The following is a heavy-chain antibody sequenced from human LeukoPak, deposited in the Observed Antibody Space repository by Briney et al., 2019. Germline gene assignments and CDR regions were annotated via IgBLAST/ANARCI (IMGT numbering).Heavy chain of an antibody. CDR2: ISTSSRTI. V-gene: IGHV3-48*01. CDR1: GFTFSSYS. D-gene: IGHD6-6*01. Sequence: GGSLRLSCAASGFTFSSYSMNWVRQAPGKGLEWVSYISTSSRTIYYADSVKGRFTISRDNAKNSLYLQLNTLRAEDTAVYYCARGGSVDYWGQGTLVTVSS. J-gene: IGHJ4*02. CDR3: ARGGSVDY.